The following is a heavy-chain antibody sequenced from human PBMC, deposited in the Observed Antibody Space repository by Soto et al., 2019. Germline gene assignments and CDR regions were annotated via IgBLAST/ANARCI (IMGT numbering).Heavy chain of an antibody. CDR1: GGSINSAGHS. V-gene: IGHV4-61*08. D-gene: IGHD2-15*01. J-gene: IGHJ5*02. CDR2: IYDDGSA. CDR3: ARDKYCSGGSCRKNWFDP. Sequence: PSETLSLTCTVSGGSINSAGHSWSWIRQPPGKGLEWLAYIYDDGSANYNPSLKSRATISLDMSKNQFSLKLTSVTAADTAVYYCARDKYCSGGSCRKNWFDPWGQGTLVTVSS.